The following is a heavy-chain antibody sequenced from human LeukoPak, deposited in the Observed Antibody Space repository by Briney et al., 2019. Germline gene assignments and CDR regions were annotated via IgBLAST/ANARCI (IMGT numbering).Heavy chain of an antibody. D-gene: IGHD3-3*01. CDR1: GYTFTSYA. V-gene: IGHV1-3*01. Sequence: ASMKVSCKASGYTFTSYAMHWVRQAPGQRLEWMGWINAGNGNTKYSQKFQGRVTITRDTSASTAYMELSSLRSEDTAVYYCARSGYDFWSGYYFGYWGQGTLVTVSS. J-gene: IGHJ4*02. CDR3: ARSGYDFWSGYYFGY. CDR2: INAGNGNT.